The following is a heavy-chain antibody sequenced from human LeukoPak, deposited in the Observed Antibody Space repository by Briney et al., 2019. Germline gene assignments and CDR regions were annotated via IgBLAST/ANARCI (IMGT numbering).Heavy chain of an antibody. Sequence: PGGSLTLSCAASGFTFSNYWINWVGQAPGKGLEWGANMNEYGSEKYYVDSVRGRFTISRDNAENSLFLHMNSLRVEDTAVYRCVRVLYGSRVNVLDSWGPGTLVTVSS. V-gene: IGHV3-7*01. D-gene: IGHD2-2*01. J-gene: IGHJ4*02. CDR1: GFTFSNYW. CDR2: MNEYGSEK. CDR3: VRVLYGSRVNVLDS.